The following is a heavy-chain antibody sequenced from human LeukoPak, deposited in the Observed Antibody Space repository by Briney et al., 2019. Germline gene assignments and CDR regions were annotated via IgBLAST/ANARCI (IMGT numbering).Heavy chain of an antibody. J-gene: IGHJ4*02. CDR3: AREGSGSYGVGEY. V-gene: IGHV3-48*01. D-gene: IGHD1-26*01. Sequence: GGSLRLSCAASGFTLSSYAMNWVRQAPGKGLEWILYISSGSNTIYYADSVKGRFTISRDNAKNSLYLQMNSLRAEDTANYYCAREGSGSYGVGEYWGQGTPVTVSS. CDR1: GFTLSSYA. CDR2: ISSGSNTI.